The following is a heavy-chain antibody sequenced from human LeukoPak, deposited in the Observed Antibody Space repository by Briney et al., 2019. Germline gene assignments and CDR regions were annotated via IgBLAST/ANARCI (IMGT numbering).Heavy chain of an antibody. J-gene: IGHJ4*02. CDR2: IYYSGST. D-gene: IGHD3-22*01. CDR3: ARHRGSSGYSEYYFDY. V-gene: IGHV4-59*08. CDR1: GGSISGYY. Sequence: SETLSLTCTVSGGSISGYYWSWIRQPPGKGLEWIGFIYYSGSTSYNPSLKSRVTISVDTSKNQFSLNLSSVTAADTAVYYCARHRGSSGYSEYYFDYWGQGTLVTVSS.